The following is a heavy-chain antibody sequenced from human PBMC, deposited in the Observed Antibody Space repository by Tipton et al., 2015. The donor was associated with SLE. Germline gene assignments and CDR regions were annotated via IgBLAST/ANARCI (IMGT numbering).Heavy chain of an antibody. D-gene: IGHD2-2*01. Sequence: GLVKPSQTLSLTCAISGDSVSTNSAAWTWIRQSPSRGLEWLGRTYYRSKWYSDYAVSAKSRITINPDTSKNQSSLQLNSVTPEDTAVYYCARVWGTGSRGVDYWGQGTRVTVSS. CDR3: ARVWGTGSRGVDY. CDR2: TYYRSKWYS. CDR1: GDSVSTNSAA. J-gene: IGHJ4*02. V-gene: IGHV6-1*01.